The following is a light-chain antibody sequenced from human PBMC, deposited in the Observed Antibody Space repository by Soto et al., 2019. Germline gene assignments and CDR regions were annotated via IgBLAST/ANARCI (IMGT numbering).Light chain of an antibody. Sequence: DIPMTQSPSSLSASVGDRVTITCRASQTITTYLNRYQQKPGKAPKLLIYGASTLQSGVPSRFTGSGSGTDFTLTISSLQPEDFATYHCQQRHSTPWTFGQGTKLEIK. J-gene: IGKJ1*01. V-gene: IGKV1-39*01. CDR2: GAS. CDR1: QTITTY. CDR3: QQRHSTPWT.